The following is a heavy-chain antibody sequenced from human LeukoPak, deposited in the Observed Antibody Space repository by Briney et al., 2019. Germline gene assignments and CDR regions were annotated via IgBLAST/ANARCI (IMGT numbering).Heavy chain of an antibody. Sequence: PGGSLRLSCAASGFTFSSYAMHWVRQAPGKGLEWVAVISYDGSNKYYAGSVKGRFTISRDNSKNTLYLQMNSLRAEDTAVYYCAKDQGGDYDYYYYGMDVWGQGTTVTVSS. V-gene: IGHV3-30*04. J-gene: IGHJ6*02. CDR2: ISYDGSNK. D-gene: IGHD4-17*01. CDR1: GFTFSSYA. CDR3: AKDQGGDYDYYYYGMDV.